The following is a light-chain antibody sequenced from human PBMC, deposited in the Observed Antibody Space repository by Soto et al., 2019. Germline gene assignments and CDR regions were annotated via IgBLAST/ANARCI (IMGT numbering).Light chain of an antibody. V-gene: IGKV1-5*01. J-gene: IGKJ4*01. Sequence: DIQMTQSPSTLSASVGDRVTITCRASQSISSWLAWYQQKPGKAPKLLIHKASSFESGVPSRFSGSGSGTEFTLTISSLQADDFATYYCQHYSIFPLTFGGGTKVEIK. CDR1: QSISSW. CDR2: KAS. CDR3: QHYSIFPLT.